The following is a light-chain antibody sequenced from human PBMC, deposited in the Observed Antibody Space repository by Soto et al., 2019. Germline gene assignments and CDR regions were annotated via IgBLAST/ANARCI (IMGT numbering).Light chain of an antibody. CDR1: QSVRNN. V-gene: IGKV3-15*01. J-gene: IGKJ4*01. CDR3: QQYDNWPLT. CDR2: GAS. Sequence: EIVMTQSPATLSVSPGERTNLSCRASQSVRNNLAWYQQKSGQAPRLLIYGASTRANGIPARFSGSGSGTEFTLTIGSLQSEDFAVYYCQQYDNWPLTFGGGTKVDIK.